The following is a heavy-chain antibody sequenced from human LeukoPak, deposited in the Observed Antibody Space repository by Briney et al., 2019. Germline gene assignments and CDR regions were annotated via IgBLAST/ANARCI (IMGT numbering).Heavy chain of an antibody. D-gene: IGHD6-19*01. CDR1: GDSVSSNSAA. J-gene: IGHJ4*02. CDR3: AYSSGWQSAFDY. Sequence: SQTLSLTCAIPGDSVSSNSAAWNWIRQSPSRGLERLGRTYYRSKWYNDYAVSVKSRITINPDTSKNQFSLQLNSVTPEDTAVYYCAYSSGWQSAFDYWGQGTLVTVSS. V-gene: IGHV6-1*01. CDR2: TYYRSKWYN.